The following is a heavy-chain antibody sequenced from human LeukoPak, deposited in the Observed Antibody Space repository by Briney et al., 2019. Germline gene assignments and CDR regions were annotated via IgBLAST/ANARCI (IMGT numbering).Heavy chain of an antibody. CDR3: AKEYYDSSGYYRGFDC. D-gene: IGHD3-22*01. Sequence: GSLRLSCAASGFTFSSYAVTWVRQAPGKGLEWVSSISSGADSTYYADSVKGRFTISRDNSKNTLYLQMNGLRADDTAVYYCAKEYYDSSGYYRGFDCWGQGALVTVSS. CDR2: ISSGADST. V-gene: IGHV3-23*01. CDR1: GFTFSSYA. J-gene: IGHJ4*02.